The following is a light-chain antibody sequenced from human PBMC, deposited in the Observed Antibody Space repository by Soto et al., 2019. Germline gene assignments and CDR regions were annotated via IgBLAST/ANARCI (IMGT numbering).Light chain of an antibody. CDR2: DAS. CDR1: QSINNN. CDR3: QQYNNWPET. J-gene: IGKJ1*01. Sequence: EIVMTQSPATLSVSPGERATLSCRASQSINNNLAWYQQKPGQAPRLLIYDASTRATGIPATFSGSGSGTDFTLTISGLQSEDFAFYYCQQYNNWPETFGQGTKVEIK. V-gene: IGKV3-15*01.